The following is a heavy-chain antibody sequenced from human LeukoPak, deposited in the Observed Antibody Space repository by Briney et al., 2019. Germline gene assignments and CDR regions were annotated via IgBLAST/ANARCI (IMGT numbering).Heavy chain of an antibody. CDR1: GGSISSSSYY. V-gene: IGHV4-39*07. CDR3: AMTDGGSIAARPRYYFDY. Sequence: SETLPLTCTVSGGSISSSSYYWGWIRQPPGKGLEWIGSIYYSGSTYYNPSLKSRVTISVDTSKNQFSLKLSSVTAADTAVYYCAMTDGGSIAARPRYYFDYWGQGTLVTVSS. D-gene: IGHD6-6*01. CDR2: IYYSGST. J-gene: IGHJ4*02.